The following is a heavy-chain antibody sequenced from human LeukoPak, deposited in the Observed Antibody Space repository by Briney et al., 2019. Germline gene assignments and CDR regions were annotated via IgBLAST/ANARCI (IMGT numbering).Heavy chain of an antibody. CDR2: IKQDGSEK. D-gene: IGHD6-13*01. J-gene: IGHJ3*02. CDR3: ARVEGSSWYGAFDI. CDR1: GFTFSSYW. V-gene: IGHV3-7*01. Sequence: PGRSLRLSCAASGFTFSSYWMSWVRQAPGKGLEWVANIKQDGSEKYYVDPVKGRFTISRDNAKNSLYLQMNSLRAEDTAVYYCARVEGSSWYGAFDIWGQGTMVTVSS.